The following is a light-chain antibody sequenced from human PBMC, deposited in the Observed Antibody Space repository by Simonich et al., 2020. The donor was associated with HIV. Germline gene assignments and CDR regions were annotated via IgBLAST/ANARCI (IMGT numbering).Light chain of an antibody. CDR1: SSDIGSYNL. Sequence: QSALTQPAYVSGSPGQSITISCTGSSSDIGSYNLVSWYQQHPGKAPKVMIYEGSKRPSGVSNRFAGSKSGNTASLTISVLQAEDEADYYCCSYAVTSRVFGGGTKLTVL. CDR2: EGS. CDR3: CSYAVTSRV. V-gene: IGLV2-23*01. J-gene: IGLJ3*02.